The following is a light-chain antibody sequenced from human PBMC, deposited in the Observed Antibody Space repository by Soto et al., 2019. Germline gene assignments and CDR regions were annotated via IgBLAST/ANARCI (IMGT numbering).Light chain of an antibody. J-gene: IGKJ5*01. V-gene: IGKV1-5*01. CDR2: DAS. Sequence: DIQVTQSPSSLSASVGDTVTITCRTSQSISSYLSWYQQKPGKAPKPLIFDASTLKTGVPSRFGGSGSGAEFNFTITGLQPDDFATYFCQQYYTYSTFGQGTRLEIK. CDR3: QQYYTYST. CDR1: QSISSY.